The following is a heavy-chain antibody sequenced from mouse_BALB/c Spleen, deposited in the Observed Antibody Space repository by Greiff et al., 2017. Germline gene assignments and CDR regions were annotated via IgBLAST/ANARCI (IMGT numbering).Heavy chain of an antibody. Sequence: VKLVESGPGLVAPSQSLSITCTVSGFSLTSYGVHWVRQPPGKGLEWLGVIWAGGSTNYNSALMSRLSISKDNSKSQVFLKMNSLQTDDTAMYYCAREEILRLLFAYWGQGTLVTVSA. CDR2: IWAGGST. D-gene: IGHD1-2*01. CDR3: AREEILRLLFAY. J-gene: IGHJ3*01. V-gene: IGHV2-9*02. CDR1: GFSLTSYG.